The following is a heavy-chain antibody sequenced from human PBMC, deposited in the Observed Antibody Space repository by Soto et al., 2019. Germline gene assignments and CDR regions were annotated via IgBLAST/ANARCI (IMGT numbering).Heavy chain of an antibody. V-gene: IGHV4-59*01. CDR3: ARGGVVVVSYALDA. CDR1: GGSFSGYY. D-gene: IGHD2-21*01. CDR2: VYNSGST. J-gene: IGHJ6*02. Sequence: PSETLSLTCAVYGGSFSGYYWNWIRQSPGKGLEWIGYVYNSGSTKYNPSLKSRVSISIDTSKNQFSLKLSSVTAADTAVYYCARGGVVVVSYALDAWGQGTTVTVSS.